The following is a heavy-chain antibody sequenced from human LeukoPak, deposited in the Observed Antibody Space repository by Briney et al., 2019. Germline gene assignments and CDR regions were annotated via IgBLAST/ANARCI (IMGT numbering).Heavy chain of an antibody. J-gene: IGHJ4*02. D-gene: IGHD6-6*01. CDR1: GFTFSSYG. CDR3: ARDARAARLDYFDH. CDR2: IWYDGSNK. Sequence: PGGSLRLSCAASGFTFSSYGMHWVRQAPGKGLEWVAVIWYDGSNKYYADSVKGRFTISRDNSKNTLYLQMNSLRAEDTAVYYCARDARAARLDYFDHWGQGTVVTVSS. V-gene: IGHV3-33*01.